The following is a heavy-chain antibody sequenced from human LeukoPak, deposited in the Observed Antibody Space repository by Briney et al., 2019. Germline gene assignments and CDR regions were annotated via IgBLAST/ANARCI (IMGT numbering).Heavy chain of an antibody. J-gene: IGHJ4*02. D-gene: IGHD3-10*01. Sequence: SETLSLTCDVSGGSIDITNYWSWVRQAPGKGLEWIGEISHSGTTNYNPSLRSRVAMSLDRDNNQFSLKLSSVTAADTAVYYCAREGGAYGSVHSIFDYWGQGTLVTVSS. V-gene: IGHV4-4*02. CDR2: ISHSGTT. CDR3: AREGGAYGSVHSIFDY. CDR1: GGSIDITNY.